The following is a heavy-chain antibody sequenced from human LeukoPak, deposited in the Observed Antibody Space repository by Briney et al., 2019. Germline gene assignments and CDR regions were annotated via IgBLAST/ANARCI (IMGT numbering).Heavy chain of an antibody. Sequence: PGGSLRLSCAASGFTFDGYAMHWVRQAPGKGLEWVSGISWNSGRIGYVDSVKGRFTISRDNAKNSLYLQMNSLRAEDTAVYYCATTGSVWGQGTLVTVSS. CDR3: ATTGSV. CDR2: ISWNSGRI. CDR1: GFTFDGYA. V-gene: IGHV3-9*01. D-gene: IGHD4-11*01. J-gene: IGHJ4*02.